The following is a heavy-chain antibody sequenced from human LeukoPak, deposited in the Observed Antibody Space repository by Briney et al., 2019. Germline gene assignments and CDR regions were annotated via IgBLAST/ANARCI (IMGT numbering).Heavy chain of an antibody. CDR2: ISSGSSTI. CDR3: ARETSSYYNANYYMDV. V-gene: IGHV3-48*01. D-gene: IGHD3-10*01. J-gene: IGHJ6*03. CDR1: GFTFSSYS. Sequence: GGSLRLSCAASGFTFSSYSMNWVRQAPGKGLEWVSYISSGSSTIYYADSVKGRFTISRDNAKNSLYLQMNSLRAEDTAVYYCARETSSYYNANYYMDVWGKGTTVTVSS.